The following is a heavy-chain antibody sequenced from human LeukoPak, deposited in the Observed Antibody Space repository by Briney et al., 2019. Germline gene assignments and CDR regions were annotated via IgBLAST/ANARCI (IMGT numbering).Heavy chain of an antibody. D-gene: IGHD3-10*01. J-gene: IGHJ4*02. V-gene: IGHV3-30-3*01. CDR1: GFTFSSYA. CDR2: ISYDGSNK. Sequence: PGRSLRLSCAASGFTFSSYAMHWVRQAPGKGLEWVAVISYDGSNKYYADSVKGRFTISRDNAKNSLYLQMNSLRAEDTAVYYCARGDGSGSPHPFDYWGQGTLVTVSS. CDR3: ARGDGSGSPHPFDY.